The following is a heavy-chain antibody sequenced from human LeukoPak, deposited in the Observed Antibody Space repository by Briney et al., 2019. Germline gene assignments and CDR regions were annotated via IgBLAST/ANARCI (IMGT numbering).Heavy chain of an antibody. Sequence: PSETLSLTCTVSGGSISSGGYYWSWIRQHPGKGLERIGYIYYSGSTYYNPSLKSRVTISVDTSKNQFSLKLSSVTAADTAEYYCATNPFAMVTSYWGQGTLVTVSS. D-gene: IGHD5-18*01. CDR3: ATNPFAMVTSY. V-gene: IGHV4-31*03. CDR1: GGSISSGGYY. CDR2: IYYSGST. J-gene: IGHJ4*02.